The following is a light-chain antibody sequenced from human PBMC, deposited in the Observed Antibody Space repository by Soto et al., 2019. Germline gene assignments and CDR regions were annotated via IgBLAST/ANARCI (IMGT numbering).Light chain of an antibody. CDR1: QSVSSIY. CDR3: QQYGSSALT. CDR2: GAS. V-gene: IGKV3-20*01. J-gene: IGKJ4*01. Sequence: EIVLTQSPGTLSLSPVERATLSCMASQSVSSIYLAWYQQKPGQAPRLLIYGASSRPTGIPDRFSGSGSGTGFTLTISRLEPEDFAVYYCQQYGSSALTFGGGTKVDIK.